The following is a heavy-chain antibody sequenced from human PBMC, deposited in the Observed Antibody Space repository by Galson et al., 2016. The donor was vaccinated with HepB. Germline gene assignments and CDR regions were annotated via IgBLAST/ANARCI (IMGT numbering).Heavy chain of an antibody. J-gene: IGHJ4*02. D-gene: IGHD1-26*01. Sequence: SCKASGYTFTGYYMHWVRQAPGQGLEWMGWINPSSGGTHYAQKFQGWVTMTRDTSISTAYMELSRLRSDDTAVYSCARGIGVGAYYFDYWGQGTLVTVSS. CDR3: ARGIGVGAYYFDY. V-gene: IGHV1-2*04. CDR1: GYTFTGYY. CDR2: INPSSGGT.